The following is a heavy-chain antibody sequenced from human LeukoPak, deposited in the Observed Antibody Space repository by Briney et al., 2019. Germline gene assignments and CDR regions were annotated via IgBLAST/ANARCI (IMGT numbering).Heavy chain of an antibody. Sequence: ASVKVSCKASGYTFTSYGISWVRQAPGQGLEWMGWTNPYNGNTNYAQKLQGRVTMTTDTSTSTAYLELTSLKSDDTAVYYCARDPGYRDGWGFDYWGQGTVVTVSS. CDR1: GYTFTSYG. J-gene: IGHJ4*02. V-gene: IGHV1-18*01. CDR3: ARDPGYRDGWGFDY. CDR2: TNPYNGNT. D-gene: IGHD5-12*01.